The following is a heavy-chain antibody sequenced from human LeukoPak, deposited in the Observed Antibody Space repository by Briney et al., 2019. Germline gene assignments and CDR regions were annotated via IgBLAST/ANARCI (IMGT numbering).Heavy chain of an antibody. CDR3: ARDSIDYSNLGDY. Sequence: ASVKVSCKASGYTFTSYGISWVRQAPGQGLEWMGRIIPILGIANYAQKFQGRVTITADKSTSTAYMELSSLRSEDTAVYYCARDSIDYSNLGDYWGQRTLVTVSS. J-gene: IGHJ4*02. V-gene: IGHV1-69*04. CDR2: IIPILGIA. CDR1: GYTFTSYG. D-gene: IGHD4-11*01.